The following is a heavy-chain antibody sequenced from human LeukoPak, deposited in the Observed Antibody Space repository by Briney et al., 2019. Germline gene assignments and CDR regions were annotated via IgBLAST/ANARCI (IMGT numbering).Heavy chain of an antibody. CDR2: INPSGGST. D-gene: IGHD6-19*01. CDR3: ARGTDSGWYV. V-gene: IGHV1-46*01. CDR1: GYTFTSHY. Sequence: ASVNVSCKASGYTFTSHYMQWVRQAPGQGLEWMGIINPSGGSTRYAQKFQGRVTMTRDTSTSTVYMELSSLRSEDTAVYYCARGTDSGWYVWGQGTLVTVSS. J-gene: IGHJ4*02.